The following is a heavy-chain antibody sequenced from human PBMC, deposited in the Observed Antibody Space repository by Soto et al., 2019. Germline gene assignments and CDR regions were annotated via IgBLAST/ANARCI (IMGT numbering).Heavy chain of an antibody. CDR1: GFTFDDYA. Sequence: GGSLRVSCAASGFTFDDYAMHWVRQAPGKGLEWVSGISWNSGSIGYADSVKGRFTISRDNAKNSLYLQMNSLRAEDTALYYCAKDMTHSSGSGNPFEYWGQGTLVTVSS. V-gene: IGHV3-9*01. D-gene: IGHD6-19*01. CDR2: ISWNSGSI. J-gene: IGHJ4*02. CDR3: AKDMTHSSGSGNPFEY.